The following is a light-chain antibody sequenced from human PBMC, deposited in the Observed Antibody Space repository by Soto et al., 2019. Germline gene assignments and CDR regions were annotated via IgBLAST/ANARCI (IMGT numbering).Light chain of an antibody. CDR2: RAT. J-gene: IGLJ1*01. CDR3: LLAYGGAYV. Sequence: QAVVTQEPSLTVSPGETVTRTCASNTGAVTGDYYPNWFQQKPGQAPRTLIYRATNRYSWTPARFSGSLLGGKAALTLSAVQPEDEADYYCLLAYGGAYVFGSGTKLTVL. CDR1: TGAVTGDYY. V-gene: IGLV7-43*01.